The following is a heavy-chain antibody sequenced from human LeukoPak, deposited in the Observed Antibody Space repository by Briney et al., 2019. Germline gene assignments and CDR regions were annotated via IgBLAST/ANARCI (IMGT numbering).Heavy chain of an antibody. V-gene: IGHV3-74*01. J-gene: IGHJ5*02. Sequence: GGSLRLSCAASGFTFSNYWMHWVRQAPGKGLVWVSRINTDGSSTSYVDSVKGRFTISRDNAKNTLYLQMNSLRAEDTAVYYCAKEGDIQLWLVWFDPWGQGTLVTVSS. CDR2: INTDGSST. D-gene: IGHD5-18*01. CDR1: GFTFSNYW. CDR3: AKEGDIQLWLVWFDP.